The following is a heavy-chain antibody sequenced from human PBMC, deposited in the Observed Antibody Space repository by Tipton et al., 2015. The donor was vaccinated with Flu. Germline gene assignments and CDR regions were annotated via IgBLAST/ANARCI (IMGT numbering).Heavy chain of an antibody. Sequence: TLSLTCTVSGASINTYFWSWIRQSPGKGLEWIGYIYYSGSTTYNPSLKSRVTISRGTSNNQFSLTLTSVTAADTAVYYCARGGIMVSAALVYGDRKPFDIWGPGTKVTVSS. J-gene: IGHJ3*02. CDR3: ARGGIMVSAALVYGDRKPFDI. V-gene: IGHV4-59*13. D-gene: IGHD2-8*01. CDR2: IYYSGST. CDR1: GASINTYF.